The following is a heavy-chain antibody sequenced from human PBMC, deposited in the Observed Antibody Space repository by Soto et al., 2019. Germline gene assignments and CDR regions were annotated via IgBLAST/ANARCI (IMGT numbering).Heavy chain of an antibody. D-gene: IGHD3-22*01. CDR1: GYTFTDYG. CDR3: ARDYYANSGYFDY. J-gene: IGHJ4*02. CDR2: ISARNGNT. V-gene: IGHV1-18*01. Sequence: ASVKVSCKSSGYTFTDYGISWLRQAPGQGLEWMGWISARNGNTDYAQKFQGRLTMTTDSSTTTAYMELRSLRSDDTAVYYCARDYYANSGYFDYWGQGTLATVSS.